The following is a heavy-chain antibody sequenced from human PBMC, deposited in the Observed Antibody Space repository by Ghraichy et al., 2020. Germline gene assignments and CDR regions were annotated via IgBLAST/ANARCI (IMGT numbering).Heavy chain of an antibody. CDR3: ARGGLSVADGLDV. J-gene: IGHJ6*02. Sequence: ASLKVSCKASGYTFINYGISWVRQAPGQGLEWMSWISVYTGAINYAQNFQGRVTMTTDTSTSTVYMQLRSLTSDDSAVYYCARGGLSVADGLDVWGQGTTDSVSS. CDR1: GYTFINYG. V-gene: IGHV1-18*01. CDR2: ISVYTGAI. D-gene: IGHD3-10*01.